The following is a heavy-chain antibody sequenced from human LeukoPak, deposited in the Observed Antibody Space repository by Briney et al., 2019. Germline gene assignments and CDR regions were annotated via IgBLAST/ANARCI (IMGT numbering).Heavy chain of an antibody. CDR3: ARVDSSSWYFLDY. J-gene: IGHJ4*02. Sequence: GGSLRLSCAASGFTFSSYGMHWVRQAPGKGLEWVAVIWYDGSNKYYADSVKGRFTISRDNSKNTLYLQMNSLRAEDTAVYYCARVDSSSWYFLDYWGQGTLVTVSS. CDR1: GFTFSSYG. CDR2: IWYDGSNK. V-gene: IGHV3-33*01. D-gene: IGHD6-13*01.